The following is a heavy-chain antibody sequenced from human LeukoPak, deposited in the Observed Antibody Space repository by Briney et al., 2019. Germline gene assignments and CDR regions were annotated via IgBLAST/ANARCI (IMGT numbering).Heavy chain of an antibody. CDR2: IYTSGST. D-gene: IGHD6-6*01. J-gene: IGHJ1*01. V-gene: IGHV4-4*07. Sequence: ETLSLTCTVSGGSISSYYWSWIRQPAGKGLEWIGRIYTSGSTNYNPSLKSRVTMSVDTSKNQFSLKLSSVTAADTAVYYCASSIAARRVEYFQHWGQGTLVTVSS. CDR1: GGSISSYY. CDR3: ASSIAARRVEYFQH.